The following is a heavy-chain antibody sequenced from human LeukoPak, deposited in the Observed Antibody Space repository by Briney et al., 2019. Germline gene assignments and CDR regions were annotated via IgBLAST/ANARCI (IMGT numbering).Heavy chain of an antibody. J-gene: IGHJ4*02. CDR3: AREVRYTSSWYVYYYFDY. Sequence: GGSLRLSCAASGFTFSSYAMSWVRQAPGKGLEWVSAISGSGGSTYYADSVKGRFTISRDNAKNSLYLQMITLSVEDTAVYYCAREVRYTSSWYVYYYFDYWGQGTLVTVSS. V-gene: IGHV3-23*01. CDR1: GFTFSSYA. D-gene: IGHD6-13*01. CDR2: ISGSGGST.